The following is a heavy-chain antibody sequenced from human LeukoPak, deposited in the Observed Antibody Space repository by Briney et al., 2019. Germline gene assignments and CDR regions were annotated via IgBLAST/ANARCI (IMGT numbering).Heavy chain of an antibody. D-gene: IGHD6-13*01. CDR2: IYYSGST. V-gene: IGHV4-59*11. J-gene: IGHJ5*02. Sequence: SETLSLTCTVSGDSISSHYWSWIRQPPGKGLEWIGYIYYSGSTNYNPSLKSRVTISLDTSKNQFSLKLNSVTAADTAVYYCARPGSSSWSLRNWFDPWGQGTLVTVSS. CDR3: ARPGSSSWSLRNWFDP. CDR1: GDSISSHY.